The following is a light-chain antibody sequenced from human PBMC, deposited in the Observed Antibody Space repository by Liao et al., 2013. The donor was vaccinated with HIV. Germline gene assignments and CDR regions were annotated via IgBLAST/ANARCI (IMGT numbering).Light chain of an antibody. Sequence: SYELTQPPSVSVAPGKTARIPCGGHNIGGKSVHWYQQRPGQSPLLVIYQDTYRPSGIPERFSGSNSGNTATLTISGTQPMDEADYYCQAWDRNTAIFGGGTKLTVL. CDR2: QDT. V-gene: IGLV3-21*01. CDR3: QAWDRNTAI. CDR1: NIGGKS. J-gene: IGLJ2*01.